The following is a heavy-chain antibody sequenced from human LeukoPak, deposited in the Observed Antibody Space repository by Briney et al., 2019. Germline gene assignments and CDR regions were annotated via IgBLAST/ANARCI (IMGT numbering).Heavy chain of an antibody. V-gene: IGHV3-11*04. D-gene: IGHD6-13*01. J-gene: IGHJ4*02. CDR1: GFTFSDYY. CDR3: ARGGPRGIAAAIPED. CDR2: ISSSGSTI. Sequence: GGSLRLSCAASGFTFSDYYMSWIRQAPGKGLEWVTYISSSGSTIYYADSVKGRFTISRDNAKNSLYLQMNSLRAEDTAVYYCARGGPRGIAAAIPEDWGQGTLVTVSS.